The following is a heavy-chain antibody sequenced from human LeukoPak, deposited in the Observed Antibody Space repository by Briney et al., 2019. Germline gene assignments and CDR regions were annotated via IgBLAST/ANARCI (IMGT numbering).Heavy chain of an antibody. V-gene: IGHV4-4*07. Sequence: SETLSLTCTVSGGSISSYYWSWIRQPAGKGLEWIGRIYTSGSTNYNPSLKSRVTMSVDTSKNQFSLKLSSVTAADTAVYYCARVRDYYGSGSYYGPYYYYGMDVWGQGTTVTVSS. CDR2: IYTSGST. J-gene: IGHJ6*02. D-gene: IGHD3-10*01. CDR3: ARVRDYYGSGSYYGPYYYYGMDV. CDR1: GGSISSYY.